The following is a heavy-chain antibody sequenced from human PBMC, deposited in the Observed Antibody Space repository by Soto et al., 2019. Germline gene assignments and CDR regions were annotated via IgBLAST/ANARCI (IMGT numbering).Heavy chain of an antibody. J-gene: IGHJ6*02. CDR2: ISYDGSNK. CDR3: ARGRGYSYGDGMDV. CDR1: GFTFSSYA. V-gene: IGHV3-30-3*01. D-gene: IGHD5-18*01. Sequence: QVQLVESGGGVVQPGRSLRLSCAASGFTFSSYAMHWVRQAPGKGLEWVAVISYDGSNKYYADSVKGRFTISRDNSKNTLYLQMNSLRAEDTAVYYCARGRGYSYGDGMDVWGQGTTVTVSS.